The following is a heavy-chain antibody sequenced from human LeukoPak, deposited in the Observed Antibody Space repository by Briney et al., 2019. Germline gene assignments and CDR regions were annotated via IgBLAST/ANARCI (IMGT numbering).Heavy chain of an antibody. CDR2: INPSGSST. Sequence: ASVKVSCKASGYTFTNYYIHWARQAPGQGLEWMGLINPSGSSTSYAQRFQGRVTMTRDTSTSTVYMELSSLRSDDSAVHYCARRGTTVTSYGLDVWGQGTTVTVSS. J-gene: IGHJ6*02. D-gene: IGHD4-17*01. CDR1: GYTFTNYY. V-gene: IGHV1-46*01. CDR3: ARRGTTVTSYGLDV.